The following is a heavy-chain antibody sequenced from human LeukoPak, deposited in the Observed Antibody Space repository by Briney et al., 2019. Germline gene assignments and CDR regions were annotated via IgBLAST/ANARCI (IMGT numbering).Heavy chain of an antibody. V-gene: IGHV1-2*02. D-gene: IGHD3-16*02. J-gene: IGHJ6*03. CDR2: INPNSGGT. Sequence: ASVKVSCKASGYTFTGYYMHWVRQAPGQGLEWMGWINPNSGGTNYAQKFQGRVTMTRDTSISTAYMELSRLRSDDTAVYYCARDLRIMITFGGVIAKRDYYYYMDVWGKGTTVTVSS. CDR1: GYTFTGYY. CDR3: ARDLRIMITFGGVIAKRDYYYYMDV.